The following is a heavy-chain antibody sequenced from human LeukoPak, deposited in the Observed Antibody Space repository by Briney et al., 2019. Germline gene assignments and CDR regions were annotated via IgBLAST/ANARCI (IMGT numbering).Heavy chain of an antibody. CDR2: IKQDGSEK. J-gene: IGHJ4*02. CDR1: GFSFSRHW. V-gene: IGHV3-7*01. Sequence: GGSLRLSCAASGFSFSRHWMTWVRQAPGKGLEWVANIKQDGSEKYYVDSVKGRFTISRDDAKNSLYLQMNSLRAEDTAVYYCARDSQGYNWNYPYYFDYWGQGTLVTVSS. D-gene: IGHD1-7*01. CDR3: ARDSQGYNWNYPYYFDY.